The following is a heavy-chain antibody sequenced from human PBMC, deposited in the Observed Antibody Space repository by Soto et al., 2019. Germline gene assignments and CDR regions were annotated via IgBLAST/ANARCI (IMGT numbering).Heavy chain of an antibody. J-gene: IGHJ6*03. CDR3: ARDFRITIFGVVTGGYYYYMDV. V-gene: IGHV3-48*01. CDR2: ISSSSSTI. D-gene: IGHD3-3*01. Sequence: GGSLRLSCAASGFTFSSYSMNWVRQAPGKGLEWVSYISSSSSTIYYADSVKGRFTISRDNAKNSLYLQMNSLRAEDTAVYYCARDFRITIFGVVTGGYYYYMDVWGKGTTVTVSS. CDR1: GFTFSSYS.